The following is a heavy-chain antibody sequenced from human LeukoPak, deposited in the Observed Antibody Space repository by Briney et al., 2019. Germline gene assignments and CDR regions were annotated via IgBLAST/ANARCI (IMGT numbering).Heavy chain of an antibody. Sequence: SETLSLTCTVSGGSISSYYWSWIRQPPGKGLEWIGYIYYSGSTNYNPSLKSRVTISVDTSKNQFSLKLSSVTAADTAVYYCARSYSSGWCDAFDIWGQGTMVTVSS. J-gene: IGHJ3*02. CDR3: ARSYSSGWCDAFDI. CDR1: GGSISSYY. CDR2: IYYSGST. V-gene: IGHV4-59*08. D-gene: IGHD6-19*01.